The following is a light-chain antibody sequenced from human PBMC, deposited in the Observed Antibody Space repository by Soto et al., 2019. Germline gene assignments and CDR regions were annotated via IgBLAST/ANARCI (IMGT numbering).Light chain of an antibody. V-gene: IGLV2-14*03. CDR2: DVT. CDR1: SSDVGGYNY. CDR3: SSYTSSSTLRYV. J-gene: IGLJ1*01. Sequence: QSVLTQPASVSGSPGQSITISCTGTSSDVGGYNYVSWYQHHPGKAPKFMIYDVTNRPSGVSNRFSGSKSGNTASLTISGLQAEDEADYYCSSYTSSSTLRYVFGTGTKVTVL.